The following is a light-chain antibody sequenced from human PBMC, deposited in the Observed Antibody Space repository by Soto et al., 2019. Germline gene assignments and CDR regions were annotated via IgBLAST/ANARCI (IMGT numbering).Light chain of an antibody. J-gene: IGKJ5*01. CDR2: GAS. CDR3: QQYGSSPSTT. CDR1: PSVSSSY. V-gene: IGKV3-20*01. Sequence: EIVLTQSPGTLSLSPVERATLSCRASPSVSSSYLAWYQQKPGQAPRLLIYGASSRATGIPDRFSGSGSGTDFTLTISRLEPEDFAVYYCQQYGSSPSTTFGQGTRLEIK.